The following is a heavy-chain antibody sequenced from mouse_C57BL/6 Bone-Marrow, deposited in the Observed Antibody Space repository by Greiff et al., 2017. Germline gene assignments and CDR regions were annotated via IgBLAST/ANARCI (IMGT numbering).Heavy chain of an antibody. CDR3: TRRGFITTVVGAMDY. D-gene: IGHD1-1*01. V-gene: IGHV1-15*01. CDR2: IDPETGGT. Sequence: VQLQQSGAELVRPGASVTLSCKASGYTFTDYEMHWVKQTPVHGLEWIGAIDPETGGTAYNQKFKGKAILTADTSSSTAYMELRSLTSEDSAVYYCTRRGFITTVVGAMDYWGQGTSVTVSS. J-gene: IGHJ4*01. CDR1: GYTFTDYE.